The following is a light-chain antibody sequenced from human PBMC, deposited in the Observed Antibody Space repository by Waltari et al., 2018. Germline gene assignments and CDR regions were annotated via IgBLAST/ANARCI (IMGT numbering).Light chain of an antibody. CDR1: QSINSY. CDR3: QQSYSTPRLT. CDR2: APS. Sequence: DIQMTQSPSSLSASVGDRVTITCRASQSINSYLNWYQQKPGTAPKLLISAPSSLQSGVPSKFSGSGSGTDFTLTISSLQPEDIATYYCQQSYSTPRLTFGPGTKVNIK. V-gene: IGKV1-39*01. J-gene: IGKJ3*01.